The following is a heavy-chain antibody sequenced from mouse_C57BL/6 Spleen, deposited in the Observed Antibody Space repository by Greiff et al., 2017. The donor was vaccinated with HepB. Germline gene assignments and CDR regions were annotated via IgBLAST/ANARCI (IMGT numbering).Heavy chain of an antibody. Sequence: QVQLQQPGTELVKPGASVKLSCKASGYTFTSYWMHWVKQRPGQGLEWIGNINPSNGGTNYNEKFKSKATLTVDKSSSTAYMQLSSLTSEDSAVYDCARSGIYYGSFYWYFDVWGTGTTVTVSS. V-gene: IGHV1-53*01. J-gene: IGHJ1*03. CDR1: GYTFTSYW. CDR3: ARSGIYYGSFYWYFDV. D-gene: IGHD1-1*01. CDR2: INPSNGGT.